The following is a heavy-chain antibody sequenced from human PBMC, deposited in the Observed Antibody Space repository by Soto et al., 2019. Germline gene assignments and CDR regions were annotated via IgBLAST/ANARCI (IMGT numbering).Heavy chain of an antibody. J-gene: IGHJ4*02. Sequence: GASVKVSCKVSGYTLTELSMHWVRQAPGKGLEWMGGFDPEDGETIYAQKFQGRVTMTEDTSTDTAYMELSSLRSEDTAVYYCATAHLPPIVGATTYYFDYWGQGTLVTVSS. CDR2: FDPEDGET. D-gene: IGHD1-26*01. CDR3: ATAHLPPIVGATTYYFDY. V-gene: IGHV1-24*01. CDR1: GYTLTELS.